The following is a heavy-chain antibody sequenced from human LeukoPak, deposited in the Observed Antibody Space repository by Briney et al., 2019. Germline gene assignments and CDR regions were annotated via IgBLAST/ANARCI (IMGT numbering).Heavy chain of an antibody. V-gene: IGHV1-69*01. Sequence: PGGSLRLSCAASGGTFSSYAISWVRQAPGQGLEWMGGIIPIFGTANYAQKFQGRVTITADESTSTAYMELSSLRSEDTAVYYCATQTREPYWGQGTLVTVSS. J-gene: IGHJ4*02. CDR2: IIPIFGTA. CDR1: GGTFSSYA. CDR3: ATQTREPY.